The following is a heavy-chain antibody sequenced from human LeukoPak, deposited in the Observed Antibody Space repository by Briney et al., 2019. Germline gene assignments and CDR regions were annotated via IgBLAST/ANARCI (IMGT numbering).Heavy chain of an antibody. CDR1: GFTFSSYG. D-gene: IGHD4-17*01. CDR2: IWYDGSNK. Sequence: GGALRLSCAASGFTFSSYGMHWGREAPGKGREWGAVIWYDGSNKYYADSVKGRFTIYRDNSKNTLYLQIHSLRAEDTAVYYCARVNYGDYSDYWGQGTLVTVSS. J-gene: IGHJ4*02. CDR3: ARVNYGDYSDY. V-gene: IGHV3-33*01.